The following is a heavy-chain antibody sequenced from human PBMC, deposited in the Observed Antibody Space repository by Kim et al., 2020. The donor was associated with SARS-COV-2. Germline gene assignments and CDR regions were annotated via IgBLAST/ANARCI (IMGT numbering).Heavy chain of an antibody. V-gene: IGHV1-69*13. CDR1: GGTFSSYA. J-gene: IGHJ5*02. D-gene: IGHD6-19*01. CDR2: IIPIFGTA. CDR3: AREGIAVAGTGWFDP. Sequence: VKVSCKASGGTFSSYAISWVRQAPGQGLEWMGGIIPIFGTANYAQKFQGRVTITADESTSTAYMELSSLRSEDTAVYYCAREGIAVAGTGWFDPWGQGTLVTVSS.